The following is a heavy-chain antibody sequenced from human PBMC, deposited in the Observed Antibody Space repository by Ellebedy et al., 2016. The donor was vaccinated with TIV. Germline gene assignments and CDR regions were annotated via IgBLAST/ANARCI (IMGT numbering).Heavy chain of an antibody. J-gene: IGHJ4*02. D-gene: IGHD4-23*01. CDR1: GFTFSSYA. CDR2: ISTSGGST. Sequence: GGSLRLXCAASGFTFSSYAMSWVRQAPGKGLEWVSAISTSGGSTYYADSVKGRFTISRDNSKNTLYLQMNSLRAEDTAVYYCAKDSRPRIGGNLPVGYFDYWGQGTLVTVSS. CDR3: AKDSRPRIGGNLPVGYFDY. V-gene: IGHV3-23*01.